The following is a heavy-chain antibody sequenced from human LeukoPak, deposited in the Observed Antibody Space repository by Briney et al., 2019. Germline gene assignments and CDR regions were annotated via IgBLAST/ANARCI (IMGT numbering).Heavy chain of an antibody. CDR3: ARQITIFGVVPRFDP. Sequence: PSETLSLTCTVSGGSISSSSYYWGWIRQPPGKGLEWIGRIYYSGSTYYNPSLKSRFSISVDTARKRFSLKLSSVTAADTAVYSCARQITIFGVVPRFDPWGQGTLVTVSS. V-gene: IGHV4-39*01. CDR2: IYYSGST. D-gene: IGHD3-3*01. J-gene: IGHJ5*02. CDR1: GGSISSSSYY.